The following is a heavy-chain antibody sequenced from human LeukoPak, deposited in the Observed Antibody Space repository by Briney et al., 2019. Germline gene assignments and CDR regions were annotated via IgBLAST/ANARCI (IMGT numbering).Heavy chain of an antibody. V-gene: IGHV3-30*18. Sequence: PRGSPRLSCAASGFTFSSYGMYWVRHAPGKGLGRVAVISYDGSNKYYADSVKGRFTISRDNSKNTLYLQMNSLRAEDTAVYYCAKGSVRGDIVVVVADSFDYWGQGTLVTVSS. J-gene: IGHJ4*02. CDR3: AKGSVRGDIVVVVADSFDY. CDR2: ISYDGSNK. D-gene: IGHD2-15*01. CDR1: GFTFSSYG.